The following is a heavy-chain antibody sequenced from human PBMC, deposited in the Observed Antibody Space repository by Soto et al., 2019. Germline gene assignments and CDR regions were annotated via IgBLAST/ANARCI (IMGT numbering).Heavy chain of an antibody. Sequence: AASVKVSCKASGYSFTSYDINWVRQATGQGLEWMGWVNPNSGNTGYAQRFQGRVTMTRNTSISTAYMELSSLRSEDTAVYYCARNVDDILTGSLFDYWGQGTMVTVS. J-gene: IGHJ4*02. CDR1: GYSFTSYD. CDR3: ARNVDDILTGSLFDY. V-gene: IGHV1-8*01. CDR2: VNPNSGNT. D-gene: IGHD3-9*01.